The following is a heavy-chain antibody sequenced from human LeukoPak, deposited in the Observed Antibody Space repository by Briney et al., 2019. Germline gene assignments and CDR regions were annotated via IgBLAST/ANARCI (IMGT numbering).Heavy chain of an antibody. CDR3: ARPTGGYSRGANFDY. D-gene: IGHD5-12*01. V-gene: IGHV3-23*01. J-gene: IGHJ4*02. CDR1: GFTFSNYA. CDR2: INYSGGDS. Sequence: GGSLRLSCAASGFTFSNYAMTWVRQAPGRGLEWVSTINYSGGDSHYADSVKGRFTISRDNSKNTLYLQMNSLRAEDAAVYYCARPTGGYSRGANFDYWGQGTLVTVSS.